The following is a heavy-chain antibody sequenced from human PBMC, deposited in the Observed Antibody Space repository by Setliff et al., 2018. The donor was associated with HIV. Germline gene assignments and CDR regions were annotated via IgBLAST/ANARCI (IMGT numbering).Heavy chain of an antibody. D-gene: IGHD3-22*01. CDR2: ISWNSGII. CDR1: GFTFDDYA. V-gene: IGHV3-9*01. Sequence: GGSLRLSCAASGFTFDDYAMHWVRQAPGKGLEWVSGISWNSGIIDYADSVKGRFTISRDNAKNSLYLQMHSLRDEDTALYYYDSSGSYDNWFDPWGQGTLVTVSS. CDR3: DSSGSYDNWFDP. J-gene: IGHJ5*02.